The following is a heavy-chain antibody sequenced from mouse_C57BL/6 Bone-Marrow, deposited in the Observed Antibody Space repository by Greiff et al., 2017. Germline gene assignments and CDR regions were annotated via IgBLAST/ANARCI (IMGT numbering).Heavy chain of an antibody. CDR2: IWSGGST. CDR1: GFSLTSYG. D-gene: IGHD3-2*02. V-gene: IGHV2-2*01. J-gene: IGHJ3*01. Sequence: VKLMESGPGLVQPSQCLSITCTVSGFSLTSYGVPWVRQSPGKGLEWLGVIWSGGSTDYNAAFISRLSISKDNSKSQVFFKMNSLQADDTAIYYCARNYGQLRLPAYWGQGTLVTVSA. CDR3: ARNYGQLRLPAY.